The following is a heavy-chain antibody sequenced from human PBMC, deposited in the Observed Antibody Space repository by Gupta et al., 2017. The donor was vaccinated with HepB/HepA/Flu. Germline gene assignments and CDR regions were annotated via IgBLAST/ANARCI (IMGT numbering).Heavy chain of an antibody. CDR3: ARDRDYDLQNPASMDV. D-gene: IGHD3-3*01. Sequence: QVQLVQSGAEVKKPGSSVKVSCKASGGTFSSYALSWVRQAPGQGLEWMGRIIPILGIANHAQKFQGRVTITADKSTSTAYMELSSLRSKDTAVYYCARDRDYDLQNPASMDVWGQGTTVTVSS. V-gene: IGHV1-69*04. CDR1: GGTFSSYA. CDR2: IIPILGIA. J-gene: IGHJ6*02.